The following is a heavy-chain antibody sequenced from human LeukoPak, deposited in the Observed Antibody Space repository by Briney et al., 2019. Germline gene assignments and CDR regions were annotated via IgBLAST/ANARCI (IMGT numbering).Heavy chain of an antibody. V-gene: IGHV3-23*01. Sequence: GGSLRLSCAASGFTVSSNYMSWVRQAPGKGLEWVAIITVTGDTAYYADSVKGRFTISRDNSRNTVYMQMDSLRAEDTAIYYCAGDRNSDWYSPLDYWGQGSQVTVSP. CDR3: AGDRNSDWYSPLDY. CDR1: GFTVSSNY. J-gene: IGHJ4*02. CDR2: ITVTGDTA. D-gene: IGHD6-19*01.